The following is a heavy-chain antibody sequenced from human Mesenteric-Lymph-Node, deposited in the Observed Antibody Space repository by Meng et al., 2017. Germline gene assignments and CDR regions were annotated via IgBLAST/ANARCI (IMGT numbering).Heavy chain of an antibody. J-gene: IGHJ4*01. Sequence: QVQLQQSGPGLVQPSQTLSLTCAISGDSVSSNSAAWIWIRQSPSRGLEWLGRTYYKSKWYNDYAVSGKRRITINPDTSRNQFSLQLNSVTPEDTAVYFCARERDSGPNHFDYWGQGILVTVSS. CDR2: TYYKSKWYN. D-gene: IGHD5-12*01. V-gene: IGHV6-1*01. CDR1: GDSVSSNSAA. CDR3: ARERDSGPNHFDY.